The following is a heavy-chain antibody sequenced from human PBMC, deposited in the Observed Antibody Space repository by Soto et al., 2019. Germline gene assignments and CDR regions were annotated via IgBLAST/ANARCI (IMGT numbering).Heavy chain of an antibody. CDR1: GFTFSDEN. V-gene: IGHV3-21*06. J-gene: IGHJ4*02. CDR3: ARVDNYYDSSEAFDY. D-gene: IGHD3-22*01. Sequence: GGSLRLSCSASGFTFSDENISWVRQVPWKGLEWVSGISGGGIYIFYADSVQGRFSVSRDKPKNSLFLEMNSLRAEDTDVYYCARVDNYYDSSEAFDYWGQGNLLAVSS. CDR2: ISGGGIYI.